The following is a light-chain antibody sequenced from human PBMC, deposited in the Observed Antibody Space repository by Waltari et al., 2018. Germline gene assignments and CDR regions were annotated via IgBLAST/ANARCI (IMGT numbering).Light chain of an antibody. Sequence: QSVLIQAPSASGTPGQRVSIYCSGSSSNIGSNQVYWYQQLPGAAPKHLIYTNSQLPSGVPDRCSGSKSGTSASLAISGLRSEDEADYYCAAWDDSLNGVLFGGGTKLTVL. CDR2: TNS. J-gene: IGLJ2*01. CDR1: SSNIGSNQ. CDR3: AAWDDSLNGVL. V-gene: IGLV1-47*01.